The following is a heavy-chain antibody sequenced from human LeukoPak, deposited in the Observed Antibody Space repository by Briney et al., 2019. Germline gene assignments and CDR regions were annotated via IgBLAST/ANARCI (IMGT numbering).Heavy chain of an antibody. D-gene: IGHD1-26*01. J-gene: IGHJ3*02. V-gene: IGHV1-24*01. CDR1: GYTLTELS. Sequence: ASVKVSCKVSGYTLTELSMHWVRQAPGKGLEWMGGFDPEDGETIYAQKFQGRVTMTEDTSTDTAYMELSSLRSEDTAVYYCATVVKWELLSGSAFDIWGQGTMVTVSS. CDR3: ATVVKWELLSGSAFDI. CDR2: FDPEDGET.